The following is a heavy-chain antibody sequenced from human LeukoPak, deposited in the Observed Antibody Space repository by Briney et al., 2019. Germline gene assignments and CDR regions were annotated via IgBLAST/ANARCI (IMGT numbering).Heavy chain of an antibody. D-gene: IGHD2-2*01. V-gene: IGHV1-69*01. CDR2: IIPIFGTA. Sequence: ASVTVSCKASGGTFSSYAISWVRQAPGQGLEWMGGIIPIFGTANYAQKFQGRVTITADESTSTAYMELSSLRSEDTAVYYCARDSAVVVPAATSWFDPWGQGTLVTVSS. CDR3: ARDSAVVVPAATSWFDP. J-gene: IGHJ5*02. CDR1: GGTFSSYA.